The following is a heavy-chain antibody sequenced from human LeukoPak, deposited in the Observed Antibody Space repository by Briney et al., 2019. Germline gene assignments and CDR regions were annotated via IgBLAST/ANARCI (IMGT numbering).Heavy chain of an antibody. D-gene: IGHD1-26*01. Sequence: SETLSLTCTVSGGSISSYYWSWIRQPPGKGLEWIGYIYYSGSTNYNPSLKSRVTISVDTSKNQFSLKLSSVTAADTAVYYCARGVGGGWFDPWGQGTLVTVSS. CDR1: GGSISSYY. CDR2: IYYSGST. CDR3: ARGVGGGWFDP. J-gene: IGHJ5*02. V-gene: IGHV4-59*01.